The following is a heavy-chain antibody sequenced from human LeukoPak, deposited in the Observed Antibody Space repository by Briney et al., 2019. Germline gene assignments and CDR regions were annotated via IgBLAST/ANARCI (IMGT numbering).Heavy chain of an antibody. J-gene: IGHJ4*02. CDR3: ARHLSESGSAYYYAFDY. V-gene: IGHV4-59*08. Sequence: SETLSLTCDHSGASISSYYWSWIRQPPGPRLEWIGYLYYTGSTKYNPSLRSRVTISVDTSKNQISLKLSSVTAADTAVYYWARHLSESGSAYYYAFDYWGQGTLVTVSA. D-gene: IGHD3-22*01. CDR2: LYYTGST. CDR1: GASISSYY.